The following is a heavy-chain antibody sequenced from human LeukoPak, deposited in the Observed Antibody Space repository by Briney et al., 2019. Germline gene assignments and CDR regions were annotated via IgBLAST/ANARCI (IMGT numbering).Heavy chain of an antibody. D-gene: IGHD3-10*01. CDR3: ASVGSGSYPFDY. J-gene: IGHJ4*02. CDR2: ISGSGGST. Sequence: GSLRLSCAASGFTFSSYAMSWVRQAPGKGLEWVSAISGSGGSTYYADSVKGRFTISRDNSKNTLYLQMNSLRAEDTAVYYCASVGSGSYPFDYWGQGTLVTVSS. CDR1: GFTFSSYA. V-gene: IGHV3-23*01.